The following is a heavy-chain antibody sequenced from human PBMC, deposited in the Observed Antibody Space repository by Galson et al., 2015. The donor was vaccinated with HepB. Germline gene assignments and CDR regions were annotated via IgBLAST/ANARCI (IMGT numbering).Heavy chain of an antibody. CDR3: ARDYDCWGGYSLGGADAFDI. Sequence: SVKVSCKASGGTFSSYAISWVRQAPGQGLEWMGGIIPILGIANYAQKFQGRVTITADKSTSTAYMELSSLRSEDTAVYYCARDYDCWGGYSLGGADAFDIVFQVTIGSVPS. D-gene: IGHD3-3*01. CDR2: IIPILGIA. J-gene: IGHJ3*02. CDR1: GGTFSSYA. V-gene: IGHV1-69*10.